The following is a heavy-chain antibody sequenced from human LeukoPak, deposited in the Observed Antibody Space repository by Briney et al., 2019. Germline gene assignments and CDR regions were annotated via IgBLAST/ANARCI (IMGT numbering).Heavy chain of an antibody. Sequence: PGGSLRLSCAASGFTFSSYWMHWVRQAPGKGLVWVSRINSGGSSTSYADSVKGRFTISRDNAKNTLYLQMNSLRAEDTAVYYCAREAVVVPANWFDPWGQGTLVTVSS. V-gene: IGHV3-74*01. CDR1: GFTFSSYW. CDR2: INSGGSST. J-gene: IGHJ5*02. D-gene: IGHD2-2*01. CDR3: AREAVVVPANWFDP.